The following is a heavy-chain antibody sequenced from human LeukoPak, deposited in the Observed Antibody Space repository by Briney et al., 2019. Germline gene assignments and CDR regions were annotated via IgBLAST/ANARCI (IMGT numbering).Heavy chain of an antibody. D-gene: IGHD2-2*01. CDR2: IRSDGSVK. J-gene: IGHJ4*02. V-gene: IGHV3-30*02. CDR1: GFSFSSYG. CDR3: AKDIPQPYFDY. Sequence: PGGSLRLSCAASGFSFSSYGMHWVRQAPGKGLEWMSFIRSDGSVKYYADSVKGRFTISRDNSKSTPYLQMNSLRPEDTAVYYCAKDIPQPYFDYWGQGTLVTVSS.